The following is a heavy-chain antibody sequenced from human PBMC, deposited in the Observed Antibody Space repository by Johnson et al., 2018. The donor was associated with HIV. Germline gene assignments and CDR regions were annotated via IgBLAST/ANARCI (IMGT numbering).Heavy chain of an antibody. D-gene: IGHD6-13*01. J-gene: IGHJ3*02. CDR2: ISYDGSNT. Sequence: QVQLVESGGGVVQPGRSLRLSCAASGFTFSSYAMHWVRQAPGKGLEWVAVISYDGSNTYYADSVKGRFTISRDNSKNTLYLKMNSLRAEDTAVYYCARGSSSWLHDAFDIWGQGTMVTVSS. V-gene: IGHV3-30*14. CDR1: GFTFSSYA. CDR3: ARGSSSWLHDAFDI.